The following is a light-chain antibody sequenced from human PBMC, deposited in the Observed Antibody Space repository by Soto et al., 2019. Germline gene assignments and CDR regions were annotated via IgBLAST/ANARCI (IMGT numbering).Light chain of an antibody. V-gene: IGKV1-5*03. Sequence: DIHMTQSPSTLSVSLGDRVTITCLASQTISSWLAWYQQKPGKAPKLLIYKASTLKSGVPSRFSGSGSGTGFTLTISSLQPDDFATYYCQHYNSYSEAFGQGTKVDI. CDR2: KAS. CDR1: QTISSW. J-gene: IGKJ1*01. CDR3: QHYNSYSEA.